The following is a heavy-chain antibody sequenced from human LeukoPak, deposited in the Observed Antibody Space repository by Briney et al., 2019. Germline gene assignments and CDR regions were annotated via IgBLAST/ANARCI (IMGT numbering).Heavy chain of an antibody. D-gene: IGHD3-3*01. J-gene: IGHJ4*02. V-gene: IGHV3-9*01. Sequence: GGSLRLSCAASGFTFDDYAMHWVRQAPGKGLEWVSGISWNSGSIGYADSVKGRFTISRDNAKNSLYLQMNSLRAEDTALYYCAKDSGDFWSGYIDYWGQGTLVTASS. CDR1: GFTFDDYA. CDR2: ISWNSGSI. CDR3: AKDSGDFWSGYIDY.